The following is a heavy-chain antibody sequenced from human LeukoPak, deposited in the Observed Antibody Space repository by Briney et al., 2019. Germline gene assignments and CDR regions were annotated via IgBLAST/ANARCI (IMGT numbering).Heavy chain of an antibody. J-gene: IGHJ5*02. CDR2: IRYDGSNK. D-gene: IGHD3-16*01. Sequence: PGRSLRLSCAAFGFTFSSYGMRWVRQAPGKGLEWGAFIRYDGSNKYYADAVKGRFTISRDNPKNSLYLQMNSLRAEDTAVYYCAKEDNYIRFLSWGQGTLVTVSS. CDR1: GFTFSSYG. V-gene: IGHV3-30*02. CDR3: AKEDNYIRFLS.